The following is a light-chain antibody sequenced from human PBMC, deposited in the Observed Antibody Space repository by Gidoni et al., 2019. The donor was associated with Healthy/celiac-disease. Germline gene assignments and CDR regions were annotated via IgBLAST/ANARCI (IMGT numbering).Light chain of an antibody. CDR2: WAS. Sequence: DIVMTQSPDSPAVSLGERAIINCKSSQSVLYSSNNKNYLAWYQQKPGQPPKLLIYWASTRESGVPDRFSGSGSGTDFTLTISSLQAEDVAVYYCQQYYSTPWTFGQGTKVEIK. J-gene: IGKJ1*01. CDR1: QSVLYSSNNKNY. V-gene: IGKV4-1*01. CDR3: QQYYSTPWT.